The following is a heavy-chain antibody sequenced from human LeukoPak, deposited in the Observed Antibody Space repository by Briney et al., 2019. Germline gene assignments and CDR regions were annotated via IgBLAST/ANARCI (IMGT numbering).Heavy chain of an antibody. CDR3: ARGGYCSSTSCYGYYYYGMDV. CDR2: ISSSSSYI. CDR1: GFTFSSYS. V-gene: IGHV3-21*01. J-gene: IGHJ6*02. D-gene: IGHD2-2*01. Sequence: GGSLGLSCAASGFTFSSYSMNWVRQAPGKGLEWVSSISSSSSYIYYADSVKGRFTISRDNAKNSLYLQMNSLRDEDTAVYYCARGGYCSSTSCYGYYYYGMDVWGQGTTVTVSS.